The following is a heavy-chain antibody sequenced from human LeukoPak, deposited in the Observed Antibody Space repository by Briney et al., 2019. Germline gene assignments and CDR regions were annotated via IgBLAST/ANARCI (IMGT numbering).Heavy chain of an antibody. D-gene: IGHD1-26*01. V-gene: IGHV3-64*01. CDR2: ISSNGGST. CDR1: GFTFSSYA. Sequence: PGGSLRLSCAASGFTFSSYAMHWVRQAPGKGLEYVSAISSNGGSTYYANSMKGRFTIPRDNSKNTLYLHMGSLRVEDMAVYYCARRGSYYGDSMDYWGQGTLVTVSS. CDR3: ARRGSYYGDSMDY. J-gene: IGHJ4*02.